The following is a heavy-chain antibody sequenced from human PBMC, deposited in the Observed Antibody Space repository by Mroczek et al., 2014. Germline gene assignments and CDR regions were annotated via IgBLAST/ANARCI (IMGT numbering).Heavy chain of an antibody. V-gene: IGHV3-74*02. CDR2: INSDGSST. J-gene: IGHJ6*03. CDR3: ARGPGAAAGTYYYYYMDV. Sequence: VQLVQSGGGLVQPGGSLRLSCAASGFTFSSYWMHWVRQAPGKGLVWVSRINSDGSSTSYADSVKGRFTISRDNAKNTLYLQMNSLRAEDTAVYYCARGPGAAAGTYYYYYMDVWGKGTTVTVSS. CDR1: GFTFSSYW. D-gene: IGHD6-13*01.